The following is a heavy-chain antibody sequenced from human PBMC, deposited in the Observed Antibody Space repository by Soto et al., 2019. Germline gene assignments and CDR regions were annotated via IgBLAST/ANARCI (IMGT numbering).Heavy chain of an antibody. CDR2: ISSSSSYT. J-gene: IGHJ3*01. D-gene: IGHD3-9*01. CDR1: GFTFSDYY. V-gene: IGHV3-11*06. Sequence: GGSLRLSCAASGFTFSDYYMSWIRQAPGKGLEWVSYISSSSSYTNYADSVKGRFTISRDNAKNSLYLQMNSLGAEDTAVYYCARDYDILTGPSWGQGTMVTVSS. CDR3: ARDYDILTGPS.